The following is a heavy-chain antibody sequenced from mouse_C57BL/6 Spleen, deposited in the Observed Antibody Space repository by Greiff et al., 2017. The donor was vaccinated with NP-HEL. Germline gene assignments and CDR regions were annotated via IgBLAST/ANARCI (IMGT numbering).Heavy chain of an antibody. Sequence: QVQLKQPGAELVKPGASVKLSCKASGYTFTSYWMHWVKQRPGQGLEWIGMIHPNSGSTNYNEKFKSKATLTVDKSSSTAYMQLSSLTSEDSAVYYCARGDYDDYFDYWGQGTTLTVSS. V-gene: IGHV1-64*01. CDR2: IHPNSGST. J-gene: IGHJ2*01. D-gene: IGHD2-4*01. CDR1: GYTFTSYW. CDR3: ARGDYDDYFDY.